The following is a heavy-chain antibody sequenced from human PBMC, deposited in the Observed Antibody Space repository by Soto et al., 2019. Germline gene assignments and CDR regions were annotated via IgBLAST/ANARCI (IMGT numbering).Heavy chain of an antibody. Sequence: GGSLRLSCAASGFTFSSYAMSWVRQAPGKGLEWVSAISGSGGSTYYADSVKGRFTISRDNSKNTLYLQMNSLRAEDTAVYYCAKDLASWKLLWYFDYWGQGTLVTVSS. D-gene: IGHD1-26*01. CDR3: AKDLASWKLLWYFDY. J-gene: IGHJ4*02. V-gene: IGHV3-23*01. CDR2: ISGSGGST. CDR1: GFTFSSYA.